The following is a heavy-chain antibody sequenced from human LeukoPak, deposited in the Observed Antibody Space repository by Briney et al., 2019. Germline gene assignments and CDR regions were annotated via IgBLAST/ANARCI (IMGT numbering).Heavy chain of an antibody. D-gene: IGHD2-15*01. CDR2: IRSKPYGGTT. CDR1: GFTFGNYA. J-gene: IGHJ4*02. V-gene: IGHV3-49*04. CDR3: TRDFRGYCTGSSCYYFDY. Sequence: PGGSLRLSCTASGFTFGNYAVSWVRQAPGKGLEWVGFIRSKPYGGTTEYAASVKGRFTISRDDSKSIAYLQMNSLKTEDTAVYYGTRDFRGYCTGSSCYYFDYWGQGTLVTVSS.